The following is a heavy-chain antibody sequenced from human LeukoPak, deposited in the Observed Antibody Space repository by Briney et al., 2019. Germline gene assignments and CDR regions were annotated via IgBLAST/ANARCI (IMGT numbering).Heavy chain of an antibody. V-gene: IGHV4-38-2*02. CDR1: GYSISSGYY. CDR3: ARDQPEGSYYFDSSGFFY. CDR2: IYHSGST. D-gene: IGHD3-22*01. J-gene: IGHJ4*02. Sequence: SETLSLTCTVSGYSISSGYYWGWIRQPPGKGLEWIGSIYHSGSTYYNPSLKSRVTISVDTSKNQFSLKLSSVTAADTAVYYCARDQPEGSYYFDSSGFFYWGQGILVTVSS.